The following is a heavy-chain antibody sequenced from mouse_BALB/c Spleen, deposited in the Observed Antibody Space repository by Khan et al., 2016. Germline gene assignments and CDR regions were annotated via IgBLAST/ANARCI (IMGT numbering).Heavy chain of an antibody. CDR3: ARCGNFFHWYFDV. CDR2: IHTHSGVP. CDR1: GYTFTTAG. V-gene: IGHV9-4*02. J-gene: IGHJ1*01. D-gene: IGHD2-1*01. Sequence: QIQLVQSGPELKKPGETVRISCKASGYTFTTAGMQWVQKMPGKGLKWIGWIHTHSGVPNYAEDFKGRFAFSLETSASTAYLQISNLKKEETATYFCARCGNFFHWYFDVWGAGTTVTVSS.